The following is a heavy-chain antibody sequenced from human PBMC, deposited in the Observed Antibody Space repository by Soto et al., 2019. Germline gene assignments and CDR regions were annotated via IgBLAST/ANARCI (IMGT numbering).Heavy chain of an antibody. CDR3: AIDSGVCEEGYYSFYLMVS. Sequence: SETLSLTWTVSGGSIRSYYWSWIRPPPGKGLEWIGDIYYSGSTNYNPSLKSRVTKSVGTSKNQFALKLSSVTAADTAGYYSAIDSGVCEEGYYSFYLMVSGGQGPT. CDR2: IYYSGST. CDR1: GGSIRSYY. V-gene: IGHV4-59*01. J-gene: IGHJ6*02. D-gene: IGHD2-21*01.